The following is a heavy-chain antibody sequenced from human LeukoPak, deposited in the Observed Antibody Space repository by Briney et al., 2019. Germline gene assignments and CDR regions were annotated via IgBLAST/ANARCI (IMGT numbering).Heavy chain of an antibody. J-gene: IGHJ6*02. CDR3: ARDVVFSDGSGSHYGMDV. Sequence: SETLSLTCTVSGGSISSYYWSWIRQPPGKGLEWIGYIYYSGSTNYNPSLKSRVTISVDTSKNQFSLKLSSVTAADTAVYYCARDVVFSDGSGSHYGMDVWGQGTTVTVSS. V-gene: IGHV4-59*01. CDR2: IYYSGST. CDR1: GGSISSYY. D-gene: IGHD3-10*01.